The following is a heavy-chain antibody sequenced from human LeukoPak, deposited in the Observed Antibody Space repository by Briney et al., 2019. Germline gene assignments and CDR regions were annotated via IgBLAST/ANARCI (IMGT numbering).Heavy chain of an antibody. CDR3: ARDGIEYGSGSYYTY. CDR1: GFTFSSYA. D-gene: IGHD3-10*01. CDR2: ISYDGSNK. Sequence: GRSLRLSCAASGFTFSSYAMHWVRQAPGKGLEWVAVISYDGSNKYYADSVKGRFTISRDKTKNTLYLQMNSLRAEDSAVYYCARDGIEYGSGSYYTYWGQGTLVTVSS. J-gene: IGHJ4*02. V-gene: IGHV3-30-3*01.